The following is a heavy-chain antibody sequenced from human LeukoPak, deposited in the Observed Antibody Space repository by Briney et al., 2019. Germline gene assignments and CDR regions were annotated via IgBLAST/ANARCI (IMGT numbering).Heavy chain of an antibody. CDR1: GFTFSSYG. J-gene: IGHJ4*02. V-gene: IGHV3-23*01. Sequence: GGSLRLSCAASGFTFSSYGMSWVRQAPGKGLEWVSAISGSGGSTYYADSVKGRFTISRDNSKNTLYLQMNSLRAEDTAVYYCAKDFSYGDYEFDYWGQGTLVTVSS. D-gene: IGHD4-17*01. CDR2: ISGSGGST. CDR3: AKDFSYGDYEFDY.